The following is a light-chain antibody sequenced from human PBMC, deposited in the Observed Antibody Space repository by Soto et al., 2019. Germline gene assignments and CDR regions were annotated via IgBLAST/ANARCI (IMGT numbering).Light chain of an antibody. V-gene: IGKV1-9*01. Sequence: IQLTQSPSSLSASVGDRVVITCRASQGISSYLAWYQQKPGKGPKLLIYAASTLQSGVPSRFSGSGSGTDFTLTVSSLQPEDFATYYCQQVSSYPRTFGQGTNLEIK. J-gene: IGKJ2*01. CDR3: QQVSSYPRT. CDR2: AAS. CDR1: QGISSY.